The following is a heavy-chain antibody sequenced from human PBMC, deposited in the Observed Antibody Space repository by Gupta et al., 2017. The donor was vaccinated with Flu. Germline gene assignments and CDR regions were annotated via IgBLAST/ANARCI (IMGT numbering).Heavy chain of an antibody. D-gene: IGHD3-22*01. CDR2: IDSEGST. CDR3: ARNAYDDVTSGYFQLDS. Sequence: QVQLQVSGPGMVKPSETLSLTYTVSGGSLSTSYWTGIRQSAGKGLEWIGRIDSEGSTYYKPSLKRRVIMSVDTSKNQVSLNLSSVTAADTAVYYCARNAYDDVTSGYFQLDSWGQGTWVTVSS. J-gene: IGHJ4*02. V-gene: IGHV4-4*07. CDR1: GGSLSTSY.